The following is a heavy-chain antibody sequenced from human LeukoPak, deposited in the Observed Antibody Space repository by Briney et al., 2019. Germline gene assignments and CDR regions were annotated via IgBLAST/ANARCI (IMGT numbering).Heavy chain of an antibody. J-gene: IGHJ4*02. CDR3: ATHDGSGSYYRGLDY. CDR2: IDDSGSK. V-gene: IGHV4-39*01. CDR1: GGSISSRGYY. D-gene: IGHD3-10*01. Sequence: SETLSLTCTVSGGSISSRGYYWGWIRQPPGKGLEWIGSIDDSGSKYYTPSLKIRITIAVATSKNPFSLRLRPVTAADTVVYYCATHDGSGSYYRGLDYWGQGTLVTVSS.